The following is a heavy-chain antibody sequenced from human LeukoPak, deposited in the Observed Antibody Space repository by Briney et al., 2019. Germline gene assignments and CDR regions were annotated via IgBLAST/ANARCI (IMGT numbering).Heavy chain of an antibody. CDR2: INTNTGNP. Sequence: ASVKVPCKASGYTFTSYAMNWVRQAPGQGLEWMGWINTNTGNPTYAQGFTGRFVFSLDTSVSTAYLQISSLKAEDTAVYYCARDNAGIAVFYMDVWGKGTTVTVSS. V-gene: IGHV7-4-1*02. CDR3: ARDNAGIAVFYMDV. D-gene: IGHD6-19*01. CDR1: GYTFTSYA. J-gene: IGHJ6*03.